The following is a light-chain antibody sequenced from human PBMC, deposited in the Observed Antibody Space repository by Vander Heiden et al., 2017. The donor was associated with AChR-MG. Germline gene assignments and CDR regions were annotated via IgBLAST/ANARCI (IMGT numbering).Light chain of an antibody. Sequence: QSAPTQPASVSGSPGQSITISCPGTSRDIGGYYFVSWYQHSPGRAPTLLISAVTKRRAGVSSRFSASQSGNTASLTISGLQAEDEADYYCSSYRGGSTLVFGGGTKLTVL. CDR1: SRDIGGYYF. V-gene: IGLV2-14*01. CDR2: AVT. CDR3: SSYRGGSTLV. J-gene: IGLJ2*01.